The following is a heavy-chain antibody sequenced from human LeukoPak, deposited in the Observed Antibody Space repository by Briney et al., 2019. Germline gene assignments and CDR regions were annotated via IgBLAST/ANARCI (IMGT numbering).Heavy chain of an antibody. V-gene: IGHV4-59*08. D-gene: IGHD1-26*01. CDR1: GGSISSYY. CDR3: ARPKVGATYAFDI. J-gene: IGHJ3*02. CDR2: IYYSGST. Sequence: SETLSLTCTVSGGSISSYYWSWIRQPPGKGLEWIGYIYYSGSTNYNPSLKSRVTITVDTSKNQFSLKLSSVTAADTAVYYCARPKVGATYAFDIWGQGTMVTVSS.